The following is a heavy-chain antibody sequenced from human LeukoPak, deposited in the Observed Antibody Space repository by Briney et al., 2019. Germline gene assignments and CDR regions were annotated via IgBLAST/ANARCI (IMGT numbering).Heavy chain of an antibody. D-gene: IGHD3-10*01. CDR2: IYYSGST. CDR1: GGSISSSSYY. J-gene: IGHJ2*01. CDR3: ARQPNYYGSGSYERWYFDL. Sequence: PSETLSLTCTVSGGSISSSSYYWGWIRQPPGKGLEWIGSIYYSGSTYYNPSLKSRVTISVDTSKNQFSLKLSSVTAADTAVYYCARQPNYYGSGSYERWYFDLWGRGTLVTVSS. V-gene: IGHV4-39*01.